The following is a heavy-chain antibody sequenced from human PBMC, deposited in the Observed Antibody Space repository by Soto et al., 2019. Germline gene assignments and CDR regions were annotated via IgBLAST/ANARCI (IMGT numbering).Heavy chain of an antibody. V-gene: IGHV4-31*03. Sequence: VQLQESGPGLVKPSQTLSLTCNVSGGSISSGGYYWSWIRQHPGKVLEWIGYLYYSGSTYYTPSLRGRVTLSVDASKNQLSLNLSSVTAADTAVYYCARGGYGAFDIWGQGTMVTVSS. CDR3: ARGGYGAFDI. J-gene: IGHJ3*02. D-gene: IGHD5-12*01. CDR1: GGSISSGGYY. CDR2: LYYSGST.